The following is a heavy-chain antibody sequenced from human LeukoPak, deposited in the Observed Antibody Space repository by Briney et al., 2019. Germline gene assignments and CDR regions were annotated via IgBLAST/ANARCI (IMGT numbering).Heavy chain of an antibody. V-gene: IGHV1-69*04. CDR2: IIPILGIA. D-gene: IGHD3-10*01. J-gene: IGHJ6*02. CDR1: GGTFSSYA. CDR3: ARRVEEVLLWFGESQHYGMDV. Sequence: ASVKVSCKASGGTFSSYAISWVRQAPGQGLEWMGRIIPILGIANYAQKFQGRVTITADKSASTAYMELSSLRSEDTAVYYCARRVEEVLLWFGESQHYGMDVWGQGTTVTVSS.